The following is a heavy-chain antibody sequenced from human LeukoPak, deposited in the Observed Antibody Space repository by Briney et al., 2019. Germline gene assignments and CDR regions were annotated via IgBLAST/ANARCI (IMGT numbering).Heavy chain of an antibody. CDR3: ARDMLEVYVPDPRYNDMDV. Sequence: ASVKVSCKASGFTFSKYYLHWVRQAPGQGLEWLGWINLNSGATKYVQKYQGRVTMTRDTSITTAYMEMSSMRFDDTAVFYCARDMLEVYVPDPRYNDMDVWGQGTKVTVFS. CDR1: GFTFSKYY. V-gene: IGHV1-2*02. J-gene: IGHJ6*02. D-gene: IGHD1-14*01. CDR2: INLNSGAT.